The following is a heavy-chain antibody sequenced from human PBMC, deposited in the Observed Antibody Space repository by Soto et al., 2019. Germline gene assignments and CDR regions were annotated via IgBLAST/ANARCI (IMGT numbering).Heavy chain of an antibody. Sequence: SETLSLTCAVYGGSFSGYYWSWIRQSPGKGLEWVGEINHSGSTNYNPSLKSRVTISVDTSKNQFSLKLTSVTAADTAVYYCARLRWEQPWVFDYWGQGTLVTVSS. J-gene: IGHJ4*02. CDR1: GGSFSGYY. CDR3: ARLRWEQPWVFDY. V-gene: IGHV4-34*01. D-gene: IGHD1-26*01. CDR2: INHSGST.